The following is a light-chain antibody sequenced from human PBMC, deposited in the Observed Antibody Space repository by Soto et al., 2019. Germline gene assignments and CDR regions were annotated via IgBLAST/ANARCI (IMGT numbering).Light chain of an antibody. J-gene: IGKJ4*01. CDR1: QSVTSSY. CDR3: QQCGTSPLT. V-gene: IGKV3-20*01. Sequence: EIVLTQSPGTLSLSPGERATLSCRASQSVTSSYLAWYQQKPGQAPRLLIYGGSSRATGIPDRFSGSGSGTDFTLTISRLEPEDFAVYYCQQCGTSPLTFGGGTKVEIK. CDR2: GGS.